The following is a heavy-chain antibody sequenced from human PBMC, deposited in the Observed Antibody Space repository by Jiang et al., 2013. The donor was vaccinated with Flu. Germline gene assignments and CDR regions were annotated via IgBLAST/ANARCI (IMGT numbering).Heavy chain of an antibody. CDR3: VREAAAADMHFDF. Sequence: SGGGVVQPGRSLRLSCAASGFTFSSHGMHWVRQAPGKGLEWVAVMWSDGSNKYYTDSVKGRFTISRDNSKNALYLQMNNLTDEDTAVYHCVREAAAADMHFDFWGQGTLVTVSS. J-gene: IGHJ4*02. V-gene: IGHV3-33*01. CDR2: MWSDGSNK. CDR1: GFTFSSHG. D-gene: IGHD2-2*01.